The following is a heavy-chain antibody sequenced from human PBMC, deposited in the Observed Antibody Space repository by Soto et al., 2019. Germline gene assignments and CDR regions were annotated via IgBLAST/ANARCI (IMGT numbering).Heavy chain of an antibody. CDR3: ARAGGNRRVDCSSTSCPLNSPVYYFDY. V-gene: IGHV4-30-2*01. D-gene: IGHD2-2*01. CDR2: IYHSGST. J-gene: IGHJ4*02. Sequence: SETLSLTCAVSGGSISSGGYSWSWIRQPPGKGLEWIGYIYHSGSTYYNPSLKSRVTISVDRSKNQFSLKLSSVTAADTAVYYCARAGGNRRVDCSSTSCPLNSPVYYFDYWGQGTLVTVSS. CDR1: GGSISSGGYS.